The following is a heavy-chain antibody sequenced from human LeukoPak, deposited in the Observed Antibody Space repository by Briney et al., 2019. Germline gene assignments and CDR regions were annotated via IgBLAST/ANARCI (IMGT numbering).Heavy chain of an antibody. Sequence: GSSVKVSCKASGGTFSSYAISWVRQAPGQGLEWMGSIIPFLGIANYAQKFQGRVTITADKYTSTAYMELSSLRSEDTAVYYCATSIVVVTAIRDYFDYWGRGTLVTVSS. CDR3: ATSIVVVTAIRDYFDY. J-gene: IGHJ4*02. V-gene: IGHV1-69*04. CDR1: GGTFSSYA. D-gene: IGHD2-21*02. CDR2: IIPFLGIA.